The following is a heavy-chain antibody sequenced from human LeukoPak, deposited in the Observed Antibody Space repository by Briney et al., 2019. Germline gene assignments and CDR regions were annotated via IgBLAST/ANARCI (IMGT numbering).Heavy chain of an antibody. D-gene: IGHD2-15*01. CDR3: ARRRLPVGVYFDY. CDR2: ISGSGSGGST. CDR1: GFTFSSSA. J-gene: IGHJ4*02. Sequence: GGSLRLSCAASGFTFSSSAMSWVRQAPGKGLEWVSNISGSGSGGSTYYADSVKGRFTISRDNSKNSLYLQMNSLRAEDTAVYYCARRRLPVGVYFDYWGQGTLVTVSS. V-gene: IGHV3-23*01.